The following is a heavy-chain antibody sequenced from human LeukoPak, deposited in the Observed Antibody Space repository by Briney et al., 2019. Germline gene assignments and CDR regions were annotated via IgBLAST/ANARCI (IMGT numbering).Heavy chain of an antibody. V-gene: IGHV4-31*03. CDR2: INHSGTT. J-gene: IGHJ5*02. D-gene: IGHD3-10*01. Sequence: SETLSLTCTVSGGSISSGGYYWSWIRQHLGKGLEWIGYINHSGTTYYNPSLKSRVTISVDTSKNHFSLMLRSVTAADTAVYYCANYGSGTYRFDTWGQGTLVTVSS. CDR1: GGSISSGGYY. CDR3: ANYGSGTYRFDT.